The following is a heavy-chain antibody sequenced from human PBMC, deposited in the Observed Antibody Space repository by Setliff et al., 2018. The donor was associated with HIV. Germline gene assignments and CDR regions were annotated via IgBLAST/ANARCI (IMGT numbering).Heavy chain of an antibody. D-gene: IGHD4-4*01. CDR3: AREHDYSNYRRLDP. CDR1: GGSVSSSSSY. J-gene: IGHJ5*02. V-gene: IGHV4-39*02. Sequence: SETLSLTCTVSGGSVSSSSSYWGWIRQPPGKGLEWIGNVCYSRSSYYNPSLKSRVTISVDTSKNQFSLKLTSVTAADTAMYYCAREHDYSNYRRLDPCGQGTLVTVSS. CDR2: VCYSRSS.